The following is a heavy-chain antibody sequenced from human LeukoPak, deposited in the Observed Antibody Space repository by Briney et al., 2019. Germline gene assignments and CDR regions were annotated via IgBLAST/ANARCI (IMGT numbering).Heavy chain of an antibody. V-gene: IGHV4-34*01. CDR1: GGPFSDYS. Sequence: SETLSLTCAVYGGPFSDYSWTWVRQPPGKGLEWIGEINHSGSTNYSPSLKSRVTISVDTSKNQFSLKLSSVTVADTAVYYCARAPKSNSYFFDYWGLGTLVTVSS. J-gene: IGHJ4*02. D-gene: IGHD6-13*01. CDR3: ARAPKSNSYFFDY. CDR2: INHSGST.